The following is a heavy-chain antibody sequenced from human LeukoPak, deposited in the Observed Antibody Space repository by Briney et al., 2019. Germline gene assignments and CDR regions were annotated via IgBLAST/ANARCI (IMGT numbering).Heavy chain of an antibody. J-gene: IGHJ3*02. Sequence: ASVKVSCKASGYTFTSYGITWVRQAPGQGLEWMGWISVYNGNTNYAQKLQGRVTMTTDTSTSTAYMELRSLRSDDTAVYYCARTDEVVSEAFDIWGQGTMVTVSS. CDR2: ISVYNGNT. D-gene: IGHD3-22*01. CDR1: GYTFTSYG. CDR3: ARTDEVVSEAFDI. V-gene: IGHV1-18*01.